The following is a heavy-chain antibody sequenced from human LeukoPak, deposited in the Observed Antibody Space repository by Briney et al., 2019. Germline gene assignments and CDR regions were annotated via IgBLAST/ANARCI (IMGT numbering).Heavy chain of an antibody. CDR1: GDSISTSSSY. D-gene: IGHD2-15*01. V-gene: IGHV4-39*01. J-gene: IGHJ3*02. Sequence: SETLSLTCSVSGDSISTSSSYWGWIRQPPGKGLEWIGSIYYSGSIYYNTSLKSRVTISVDTSKNQFSLKLNSVTAADTAVYYCARGDTKLYCSGGSCSTGNDAFDIWGQGTMVTVSS. CDR3: ARGDTKLYCSGGSCSTGNDAFDI. CDR2: IYYSGSI.